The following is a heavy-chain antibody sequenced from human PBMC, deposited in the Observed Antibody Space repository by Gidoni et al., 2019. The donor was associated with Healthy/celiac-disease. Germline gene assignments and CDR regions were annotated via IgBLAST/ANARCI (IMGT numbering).Heavy chain of an antibody. CDR1: GCTFSNAW. D-gene: IGHD6-13*01. J-gene: IGHJ4*02. V-gene: IGHV3-15*01. CDR3: TTDSSNQDY. Sequence: EVQLLESGGGLVKPGGSLRLSCAASGCTFSNAWMSWVRQAPGKGLEWVGRSKSKTEGGTTDYAAPVKGRFTIARDDSKNTLYLQMNSLKTEDTAVYYGTTDSSNQDYWGQGTLVTVSS. CDR2: SKSKTEGGTT.